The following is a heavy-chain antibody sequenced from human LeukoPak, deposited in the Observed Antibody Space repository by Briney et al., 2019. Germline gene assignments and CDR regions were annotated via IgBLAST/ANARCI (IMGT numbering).Heavy chain of an antibody. Sequence: PGGSLRLSCAASGFTFSSYGMHWVRQAPGKGLEWVAVISYDGSNKYSADSVKGRFTISRDNSKTTLYLQMNSLRAEDTAVYYCAKGNGYCSGGSCGPVDYWGQGTLVTVSS. J-gene: IGHJ4*02. CDR1: GFTFSSYG. V-gene: IGHV3-30*18. D-gene: IGHD2-15*01. CDR3: AKGNGYCSGGSCGPVDY. CDR2: ISYDGSNK.